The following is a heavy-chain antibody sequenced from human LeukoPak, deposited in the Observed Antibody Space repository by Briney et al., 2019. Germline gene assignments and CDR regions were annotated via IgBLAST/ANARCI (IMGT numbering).Heavy chain of an antibody. CDR2: IIPIFGTA. D-gene: IGHD3-10*01. V-gene: IGHV1-69*13. CDR3: AVLLKIYYYGSGDDI. CDR1: GGTFSSYA. Sequence: SVKVSCKASGGTFSSYAISWVRQAPGQGLEWMGGIIPIFGTANYAQKFQGRVTITADESTSTAYMELSSLRSEDTAVYYCAVLLKIYYYGSGDDIWGQGTMVTVSS. J-gene: IGHJ3*02.